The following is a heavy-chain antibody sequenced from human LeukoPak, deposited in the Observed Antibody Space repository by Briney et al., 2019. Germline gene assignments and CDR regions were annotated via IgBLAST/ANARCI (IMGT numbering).Heavy chain of an antibody. CDR1: GGSISSYY. V-gene: IGHV4-59*08. D-gene: IGHD1-26*01. J-gene: IGHJ5*02. Sequence: SETLSLTCTVSGGSISSYYWSWIRQPPGKGLEWIGSIYYSGSTNYNPSLKSRVTISVDTSKNQFSLKLSSVTAADTAVYYCASFQGRATYNWFDPWGQGTLVTVSS. CDR2: IYYSGST. CDR3: ASFQGRATYNWFDP.